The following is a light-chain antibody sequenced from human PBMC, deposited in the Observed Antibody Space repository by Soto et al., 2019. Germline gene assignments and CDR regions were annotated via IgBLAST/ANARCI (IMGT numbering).Light chain of an antibody. CDR3: HQDNSLYS. V-gene: IGKV1-5*01. CDR2: STS. CDR1: QTVSKW. J-gene: IGKJ2*03. Sequence: IEMIQSPSTLSASLGETVTISCRAGQTVSKWLAWYRQKPGQAPVLLLHSTSTLQLGVPSSFSGSGWGTEFTLTSSNLQHDDAATYYCHQDNSLYSFGQGTKLVIE.